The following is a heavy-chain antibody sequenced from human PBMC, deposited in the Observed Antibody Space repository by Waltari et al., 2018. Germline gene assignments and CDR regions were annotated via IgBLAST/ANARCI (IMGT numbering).Heavy chain of an antibody. CDR2: SNWNGEST. CDR3: VRGYRHDALDL. D-gene: IGHD6-13*01. J-gene: IGHJ3*01. Sequence: EVQLLESGGNVVRPGGSLRLSCEGSGCKFDEFGMGWVRQVPGRGVEWVSGSNWNGESTGEADSVRGRFIISRDNARNSMTLQMNNLRAEDTALYYCVRGYRHDALDLWGQGTLVTVSS. V-gene: IGHV3-20*04. CDR1: GCKFDEFG.